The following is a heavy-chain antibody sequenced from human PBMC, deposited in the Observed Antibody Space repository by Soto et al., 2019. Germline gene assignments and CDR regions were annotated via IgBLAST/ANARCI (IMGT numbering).Heavy chain of an antibody. CDR2: IYYSGST. J-gene: IGHJ5*02. V-gene: IGHV4-39*01. D-gene: IGHD6-13*01. Sequence: QLQLQESGPGLVKPSETLSLTCTVSGGSISSSSYYWGWIRQPPGKGLEWIGSIYYSGSTYYNPSLKSRVTISVDTSKNQFSLKLSSVTAADTAVYYCARRRYSPYSIVDPWGQGTLVTVSS. CDR1: GGSISSSSYY. CDR3: ARRRYSPYSIVDP.